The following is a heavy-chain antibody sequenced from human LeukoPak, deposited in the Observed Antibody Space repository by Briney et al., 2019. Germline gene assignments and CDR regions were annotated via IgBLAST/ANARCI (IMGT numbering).Heavy chain of an antibody. Sequence: GGSLRLSCAASGFTFSGYWMSWVRQVPGKGLEWVARLHKDGSETQYVDAVKGRFAISRDNSKNTLYLQMNSLRAEDTAVYYCAKDGYYDYVWGSFRSYYYYGMDVWGQGTRVTVSS. CDR2: LHKDGSET. J-gene: IGHJ6*02. D-gene: IGHD3-16*01. CDR3: AKDGYYDYVWGSFRSYYYYGMDV. CDR1: GFTFSGYW. V-gene: IGHV3-7*01.